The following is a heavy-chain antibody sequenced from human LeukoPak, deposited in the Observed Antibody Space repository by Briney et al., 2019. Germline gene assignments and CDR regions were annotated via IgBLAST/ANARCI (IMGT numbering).Heavy chain of an antibody. CDR2: ISGSGGST. CDR1: GFAFNCA. CDR3: AREICGGDCRYSLGIDY. Sequence: GGSLRLSCAASGFAFNCAMSWVRRAPGKGLEWVSSISGSGGSTYYADSVKGRFTISRDNSKNTPYLQMNSLRAEDTAVYYCAREICGGDCRYSLGIDYWGQGTLVTVSS. D-gene: IGHD2-21*02. J-gene: IGHJ4*02. V-gene: IGHV3-23*01.